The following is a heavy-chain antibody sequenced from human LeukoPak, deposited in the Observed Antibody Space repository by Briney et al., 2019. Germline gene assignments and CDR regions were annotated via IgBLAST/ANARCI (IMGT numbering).Heavy chain of an antibody. D-gene: IGHD4-17*01. CDR3: AKDPNGDYVGAFDS. CDR2: IHGSGETT. Sequence: GGSLRLSCAASGFTVSSNYMSWVRQVPGKGLEWVSGIHGSGETTYYADSVKGRFTISRDNSREMLYLQMNSLRVEDTAVYYCAKDPNGDYVGAFDSWGQGTMVTVSS. J-gene: IGHJ3*02. V-gene: IGHV3-23*01. CDR1: GFTVSSNY.